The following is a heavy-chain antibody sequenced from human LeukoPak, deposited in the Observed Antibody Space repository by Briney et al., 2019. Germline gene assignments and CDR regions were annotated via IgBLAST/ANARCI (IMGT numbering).Heavy chain of an antibody. CDR3: AKGGYYDSSGYTGY. J-gene: IGHJ4*02. CDR2: ISYDGSNK. Sequence: GESLKISRAASGFTFSSYGMHWVRQAPGKGLEWVAVISYDGSNKYYADSVKGRFTISRDNSENTLYLQMNSLRAEDTAVYYCAKGGYYDSSGYTGYWGQGTLVTVSS. D-gene: IGHD3-22*01. V-gene: IGHV3-30*18. CDR1: GFTFSSYG.